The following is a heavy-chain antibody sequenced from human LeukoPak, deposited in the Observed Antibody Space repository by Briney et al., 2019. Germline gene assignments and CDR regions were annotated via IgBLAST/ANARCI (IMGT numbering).Heavy chain of an antibody. Sequence: GGSLRLSCAASGLTFSSYAMNWVRQAPGKGLEWVAFIRYDGSNKYYADSVKGRFTISRDNSKNTLYLQMNSLRAEDTAVYYCAKDRGPAAMRDYYYYMDVWGKGTTVTISS. CDR3: AKDRGPAAMRDYYYYMDV. CDR1: GLTFSSYA. D-gene: IGHD2-2*01. CDR2: IRYDGSNK. V-gene: IGHV3-30*02. J-gene: IGHJ6*03.